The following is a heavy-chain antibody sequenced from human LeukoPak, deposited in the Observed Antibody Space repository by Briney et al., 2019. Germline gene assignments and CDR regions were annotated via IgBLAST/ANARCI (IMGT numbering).Heavy chain of an antibody. CDR3: ASRLKDYYDSSGHDY. D-gene: IGHD3-22*01. Sequence: SETLSLTCTVSGGSISNYYWGWIRQAPGKGLEWIGSIYYSGSTYYNPSLKSRVTISVDTSKNQFSLKLSSVTAADTAVYYCASRLKDYYDSSGHDYWGQGTLVTVSS. V-gene: IGHV4-39*01. CDR2: IYYSGST. CDR1: GGSISNYY. J-gene: IGHJ4*02.